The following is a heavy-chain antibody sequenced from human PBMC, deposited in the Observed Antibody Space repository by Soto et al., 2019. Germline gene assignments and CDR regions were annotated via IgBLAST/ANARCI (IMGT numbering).Heavy chain of an antibody. CDR2: ITASSGTK. V-gene: IGHV3-48*02. CDR3: ARDGDSSTWTDFDH. Sequence: QTGGSLRLSCAASGFSLSYYSMTWVRQAPGKGLEWISYITASSGTKYDADSVKGRFTISRDIAKNSLYLQMNSLRDEDTAIYYCARDGDSSTWTDFDHWGQGTLVTVSS. D-gene: IGHD3-22*01. CDR1: GFSLSYYS. J-gene: IGHJ4*02.